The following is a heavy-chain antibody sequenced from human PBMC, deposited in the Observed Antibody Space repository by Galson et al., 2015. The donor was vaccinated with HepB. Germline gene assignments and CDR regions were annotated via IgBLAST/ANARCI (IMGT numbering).Heavy chain of an antibody. CDR1: GFNFSDNY. CDR2: ISRSGAAK. Sequence: SLRLSCAASGFNFSDNYMTWIRQAPGKGLEWVSYISRSGAAKFYADSVKGRFTVSRDNTKNSVFLQMSSLRAGDTAFYYCATYGGAWSAFFEHWGQGALVTVSS. D-gene: IGHD2-21*01. J-gene: IGHJ4*02. CDR3: ATYGGAWSAFFEH. V-gene: IGHV3-11*01.